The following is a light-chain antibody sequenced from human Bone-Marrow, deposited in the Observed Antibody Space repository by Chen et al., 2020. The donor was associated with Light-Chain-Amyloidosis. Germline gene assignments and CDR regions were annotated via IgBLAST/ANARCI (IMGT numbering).Light chain of an antibody. CDR1: NIGSTS. J-gene: IGLJ3*02. CDR2: DDS. V-gene: IGLV3-21*02. CDR3: QVWDRSSDRPV. Sequence: SYVLTQPSSVSVAPGQKATIACGGNNIGSTSVHWYQQTPAQAPLLVVYDDSDRPSGIPERLSGSNSGNTATLTISRVEAGDEADYYCQVWDRSSDRPVFGGGTKLTVL.